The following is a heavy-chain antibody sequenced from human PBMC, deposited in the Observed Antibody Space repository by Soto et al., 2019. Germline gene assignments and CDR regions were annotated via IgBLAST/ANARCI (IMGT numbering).Heavy chain of an antibody. Sequence: ESLKISCEDSGYRFTSYWIAWVRQMPGKGLEWMGIIYPGDSDTRYSPSFQGQVTISADKSISTAYLQWSSLKASDTAMYYCARPGSYYYDSSGYWVGAFDIWGQGTMVTVSS. CDR3: ARPGSYYYDSSGYWVGAFDI. D-gene: IGHD3-22*01. J-gene: IGHJ3*02. CDR1: GYRFTSYW. CDR2: IYPGDSDT. V-gene: IGHV5-51*01.